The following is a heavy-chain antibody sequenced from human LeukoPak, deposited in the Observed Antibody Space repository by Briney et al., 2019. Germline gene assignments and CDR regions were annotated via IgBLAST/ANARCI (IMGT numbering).Heavy chain of an antibody. CDR2: GYYTGST. CDR3: ARDGGGYCSSTSCYSWELLTALGRPPRPLNWFDP. V-gene: IGHV4-39*07. D-gene: IGHD2-2*01. Sequence: SETLSLTCTVSGGSISSSRDYWGWIRQPPGKGLEWIGSGYYTGSTYYNPSLKSRVTISVDTSKDQFSLKLSSVTAADTAVYYCARDGGGYCSSTSCYSWELLTALGRPPRPLNWFDPWGQGTLVTVSS. J-gene: IGHJ5*02. CDR1: GGSISSSRDY.